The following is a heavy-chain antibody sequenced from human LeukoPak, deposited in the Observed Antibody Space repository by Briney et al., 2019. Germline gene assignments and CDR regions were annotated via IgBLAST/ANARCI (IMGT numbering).Heavy chain of an antibody. CDR1: GYSFISYW. Sequence: GESLKISCKASGYSFISYWLAWVRQMPGKGLEWVGIIYPGDSDIRYSPSFQGQVAFSVDKSISTAYLQCSSLKASDTALYSCARRTGVSGPIHYWGPGTLVTVSS. CDR3: ARRTGVSGPIHY. CDR2: IYPGDSDI. J-gene: IGHJ4*02. V-gene: IGHV5-51*01. D-gene: IGHD2-21*01.